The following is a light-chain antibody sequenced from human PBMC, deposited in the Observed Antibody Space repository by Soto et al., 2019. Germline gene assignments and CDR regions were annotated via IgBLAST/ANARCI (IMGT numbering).Light chain of an antibody. CDR1: QSLLHSNGYNY. J-gene: IGKJ2*01. CDR2: LGS. V-gene: IGKV2-28*01. CDR3: IQALQTPPMYT. Sequence: DIVMTQSPLSLPVTPGEPASISCRSSQSLLHSNGYNYLDWYLQKPGQSPQLLIYLGSNRASGVPDGFSGSGSGTDFTLKISRVEAEDVGVYYCIQALQTPPMYTFGQGTKLEIK.